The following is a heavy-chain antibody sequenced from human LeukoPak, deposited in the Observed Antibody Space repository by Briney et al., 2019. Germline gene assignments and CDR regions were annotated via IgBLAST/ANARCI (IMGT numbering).Heavy chain of an antibody. CDR2: IYTSGST. V-gene: IGHV4-4*07. Sequence: SETLSLTSTVSGGSISSYYWSWIRQPAGKGLEWIGRIYTSGSTNYNPSLKSRVTMSVDTSKNQFSLKLSSVTAADTAVYYCARDLGSSVVYYYYGMDVWGQGTTVTVS. D-gene: IGHD6-6*01. J-gene: IGHJ6*02. CDR1: GGSISSYY. CDR3: ARDLGSSVVYYYYGMDV.